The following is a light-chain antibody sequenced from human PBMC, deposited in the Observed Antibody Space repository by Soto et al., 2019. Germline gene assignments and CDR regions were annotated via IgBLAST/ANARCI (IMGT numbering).Light chain of an antibody. CDR2: GAS. J-gene: IGKJ4*01. CDR3: QQYGSSLP. CDR1: QSVSSSY. Sequence: EIVLTQSPGTLSLSPGERATLSCRASQSVSSSYLAWYQQKPGQAPRLLSYGASSRATGIPDRFSGSGSGTDFTLTISRLKPEDFAVYYCQQYGSSLPFGGGTKVDIK. V-gene: IGKV3-20*01.